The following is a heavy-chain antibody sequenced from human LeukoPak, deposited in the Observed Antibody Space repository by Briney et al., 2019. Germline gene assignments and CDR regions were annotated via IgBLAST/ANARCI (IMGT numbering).Heavy chain of an antibody. CDR1: GGSSSGYY. J-gene: IGHJ6*03. CDR2: INHSGST. D-gene: IGHD5-18*01. V-gene: IGHV4-34*01. Sequence: SETLSLTCAVYGGSSSGYYWSWIRQPPGKGLEWIGEINHSGSTNYNPSLKSRVTISVDTSKNQFSLKLSSVTAADTAVYYCARGWIQLWYPSLSYYMDVWGKGTTVTVSS. CDR3: ARGWIQLWYPSLSYYMDV.